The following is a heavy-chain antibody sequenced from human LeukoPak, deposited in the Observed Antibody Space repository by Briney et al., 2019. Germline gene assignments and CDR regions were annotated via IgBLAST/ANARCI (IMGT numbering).Heavy chain of an antibody. CDR1: GFTFSSYW. D-gene: IGHD3-3*01. CDR2: IKQDGSEK. CDR3: ARSEYHFWSTYPFDY. J-gene: IGHJ4*02. V-gene: IGHV3-7*01. Sequence: GGSLRLSCAASGFTFSSYWMTWVRQAPGKGLEWVANIKQDGSEKYYVDSVKGRFTISRDNAKNSLFLQMNTLRAEGTAVYYCARSEYHFWSTYPFDYWGQGTLVTVSS.